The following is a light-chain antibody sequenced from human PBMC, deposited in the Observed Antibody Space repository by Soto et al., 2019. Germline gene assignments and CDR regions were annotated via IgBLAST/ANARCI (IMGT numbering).Light chain of an antibody. J-gene: IGKJ4*01. V-gene: IGKV3-15*01. CDR3: QQYSKWPLT. CDR2: GAS. Sequence: EIAMTQSPDTLSVSPGDRATLSCRASQGVRSDLAWYQQKADQSPRLLIYGASTRDAETPARFSGSGSETEFTRTISSLQSEDFAVYYCQQYSKWPLTFGGGTKVEIK. CDR1: QGVRSD.